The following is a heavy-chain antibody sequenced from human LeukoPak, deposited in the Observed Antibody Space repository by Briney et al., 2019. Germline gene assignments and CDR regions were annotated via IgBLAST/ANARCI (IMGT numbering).Heavy chain of an antibody. CDR1: GFTFSSYG. V-gene: IGHV3-30*03. CDR3: ASFGSD. CDR2: ISYDGSNK. J-gene: IGHJ4*02. Sequence: GGSLRLSCAASGFTFSSYGMHWVRQAPGKGLEWVAVISYDGSNKYYADSVKGRFTISRDNSKNTLYLQMNSLRGEDTAVYYCASFGSDWGQGTLVTVSS. D-gene: IGHD1-26*01.